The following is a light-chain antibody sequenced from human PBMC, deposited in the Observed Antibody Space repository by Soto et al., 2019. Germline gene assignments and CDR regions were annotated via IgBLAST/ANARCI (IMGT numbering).Light chain of an antibody. CDR2: DAS. J-gene: IGKJ5*01. Sequence: EIVMTQSPATLSVSPGERATLSCRASQSVSSNYLAWYQQKRGQAPSLLIYDASNRATGIPARFSGSGSGTDFTLTISSLEPEDFAVYYCQQRSNWPFTFGQGTRLEIK. V-gene: IGKV3-11*01. CDR3: QQRSNWPFT. CDR1: QSVSSNY.